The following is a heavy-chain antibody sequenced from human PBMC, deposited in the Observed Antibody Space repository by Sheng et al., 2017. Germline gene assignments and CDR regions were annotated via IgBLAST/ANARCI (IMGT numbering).Heavy chain of an antibody. CDR2: INHSGST. J-gene: IGHJ4*02. D-gene: IGHD1-7*01. CDR3: ARQGRRLGTNY. V-gene: IGHV4-34*01. CDR1: GGSFSGYY. Sequence: QVQLQQWGAGLLKPSETLSLTCAVYGGSFSGYYWSWIRQPPGKGLEWIGEINHSGSTNYNPSLKSRVTISVDTSKNQFSLKLSSVTAADTAVYYCARQGRRLGTNYWGQGTLVTVSS.